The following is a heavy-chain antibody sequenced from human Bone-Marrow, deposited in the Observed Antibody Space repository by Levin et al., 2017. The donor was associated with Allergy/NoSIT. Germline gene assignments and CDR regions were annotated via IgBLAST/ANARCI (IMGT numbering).Heavy chain of an antibody. CDR3: AGDYYTSGSTFYYYYYMDV. D-gene: IGHD3-10*01. J-gene: IGHJ6*03. CDR2: IIPTVDTT. Sequence: SVKVSCKASGGSFSSYGISWVRQAPGQGLEWMGGIIPTVDTTNYAQKFQGRVTITADKSTSTVYMELSSLRSDDSAVYYCAGDYYTSGSTFYYYYYMDVWGKGTTVTVSS. CDR1: GGSFSSYG. V-gene: IGHV1-69*06.